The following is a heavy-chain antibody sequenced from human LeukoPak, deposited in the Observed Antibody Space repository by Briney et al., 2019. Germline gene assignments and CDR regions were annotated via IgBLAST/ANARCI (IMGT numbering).Heavy chain of an antibody. V-gene: IGHV4-4*07. CDR1: GGSISSYY. CDR3: AREAQQWLVLGPVDY. Sequence: PSETLSLTCTVSGGSISSYYWSWIRQPAGKGLEWIGRIYTSGSTNYSPSLKSRVTMSVDTSKNQFSLKLSSVTAADTAVYYCAREAQQWLVLGPVDYWGQGTLVTVSS. J-gene: IGHJ4*02. CDR2: IYTSGST. D-gene: IGHD6-19*01.